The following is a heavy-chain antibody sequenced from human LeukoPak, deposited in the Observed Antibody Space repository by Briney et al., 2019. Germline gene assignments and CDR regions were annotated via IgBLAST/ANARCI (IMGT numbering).Heavy chain of an antibody. V-gene: IGHV3-53*01. CDR2: IYSGGST. CDR1: GFFVSEKY. Sequence: GGSLRLSCAVSGFFVSEKYMSWVRQAPGKGLEWVSIIYSGGSTYYADSVKGRFTISRDNSKNTLYLQMNSLRAEDTAVYYCARESHSYYFDYWGQGTLVTVSS. D-gene: IGHD6-6*01. CDR3: ARESHSYYFDY. J-gene: IGHJ4*02.